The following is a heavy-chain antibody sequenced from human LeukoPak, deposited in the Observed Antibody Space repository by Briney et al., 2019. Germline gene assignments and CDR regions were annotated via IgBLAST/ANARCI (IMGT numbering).Heavy chain of an antibody. V-gene: IGHV3-7*01. J-gene: IGHJ6*03. Sequence: SGGSLRLSCAASGFTFSSYWMSWVRQAPGKGLEWVANIKQDGGEKFYVDSVKGRFTISRDNAKNSLYLQMNSLRAEDTAVYYCAKDPLPYYYYYYYMDVWGKGTTVTVSS. CDR3: AKDPLPYYYYYYYMDV. CDR1: GFTFSSYW. CDR2: IKQDGGEK.